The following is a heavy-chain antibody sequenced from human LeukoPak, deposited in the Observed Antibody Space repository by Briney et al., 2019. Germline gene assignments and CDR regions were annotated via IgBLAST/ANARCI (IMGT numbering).Heavy chain of an antibody. Sequence: GGSLRLSCAASGFTFSAYDMHWVRQAPGKGLEWVAFIRHEPNNKKRSKGSNEYYADSVTGRFAISRDNSRNTLYLQMNSLRAEDTAVYYCARLRGGYNYALGPFDYWGQGTLVTVSS. CDR3: ARLRGGYNYALGPFDY. J-gene: IGHJ4*02. CDR1: GFTFSAYD. V-gene: IGHV3-30*02. D-gene: IGHD5-18*01. CDR2: IRHEPNNKKRSKGSNE.